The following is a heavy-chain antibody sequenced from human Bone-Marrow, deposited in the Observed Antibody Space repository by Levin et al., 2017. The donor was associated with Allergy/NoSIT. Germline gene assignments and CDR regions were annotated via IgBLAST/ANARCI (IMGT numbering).Heavy chain of an antibody. CDR3: AAWEPTVTTNY. CDR1: GFTFSNYW. D-gene: IGHD4-17*01. V-gene: IGHV3-7*03. J-gene: IGHJ4*02. Sequence: GESLKISCAVSGFTFSNYWMNWVRQTPGKGLEWVANIKPDGSQAKYVDSVRGRFTISRDNAKNLVFLQMDNLRVEDAAVYYCAAWEPTVTTNYWGQGTLVTVSS. CDR2: IKPDGSQA.